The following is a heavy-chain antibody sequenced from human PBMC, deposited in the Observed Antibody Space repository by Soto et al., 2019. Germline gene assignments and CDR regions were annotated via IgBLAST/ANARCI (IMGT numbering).Heavy chain of an antibody. D-gene: IGHD1-26*01. V-gene: IGHV3-30*18. CDR1: GFTFRTYG. Sequence: PGGSLRLSCVASGFTFRTYGMHWVRQAPGKGLEWVAAVTDDGSKTYYGDSVKGRFTISRDNSKNTLFLQMNSLRIEDTAVYYCAKVGDVYNSFFDYWGQGIPVTVSS. CDR2: VTDDGSKT. J-gene: IGHJ4*02. CDR3: AKVGDVYNSFFDY.